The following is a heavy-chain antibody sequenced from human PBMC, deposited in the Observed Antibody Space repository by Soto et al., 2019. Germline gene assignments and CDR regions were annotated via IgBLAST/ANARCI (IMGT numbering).Heavy chain of an antibody. Sequence: SETLSLTCTVSGGSISSGDYYWSWIRQPPGKGLEWIAYIYYTGSTYYKSSLKSRVTISVDTSKNQFSLKLSSVTAADTAVYYCARAVRAPIVVARSYYFDYWGQGTQVTVPQ. CDR3: ARAVRAPIVVARSYYFDY. CDR2: IYYTGST. J-gene: IGHJ4*02. CDR1: GGSISSGDYY. D-gene: IGHD3-22*01. V-gene: IGHV4-30-4*02.